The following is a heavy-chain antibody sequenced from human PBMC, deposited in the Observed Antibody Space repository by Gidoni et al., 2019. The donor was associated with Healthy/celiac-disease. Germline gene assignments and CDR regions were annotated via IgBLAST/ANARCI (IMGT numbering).Heavy chain of an antibody. D-gene: IGHD2-8*01. CDR1: GFTFSSYA. CDR2: ISGSGGST. V-gene: IGHV3-23*01. Sequence: EVQLLESGGGLVQPGGSLRLSCAASGFTFSSYAMSWVRQAPGKGLEWVSAISGSGGSTYYADSVKGRFTISRDNSKNTLYLQMNSLRAEDTAVYYCAKDSLYCTNGVCPSGDWGQGTLVTVSS. J-gene: IGHJ4*02. CDR3: AKDSLYCTNGVCPSGD.